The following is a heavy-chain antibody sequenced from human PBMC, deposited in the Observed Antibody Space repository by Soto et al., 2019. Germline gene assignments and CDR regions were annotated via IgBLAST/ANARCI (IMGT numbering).Heavy chain of an antibody. Sequence: SETLSLTCTVSGGSISSFYWSWIRQPPGKGLEWIGYIYYSGSTDYNPSLRSRVTISVDTSKNQFSLKLSSVTAADTAVYYCARDHEVIPAAMRYFDYWGQGTLVTVSS. CDR1: GGSISSFY. D-gene: IGHD2-2*01. CDR2: IYYSGST. V-gene: IGHV4-59*01. J-gene: IGHJ4*02. CDR3: ARDHEVIPAAMRYFDY.